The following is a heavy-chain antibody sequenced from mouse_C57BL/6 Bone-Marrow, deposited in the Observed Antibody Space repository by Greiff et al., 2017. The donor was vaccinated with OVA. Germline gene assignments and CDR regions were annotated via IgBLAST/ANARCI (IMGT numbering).Heavy chain of an antibody. CDR2: IYPGSGST. D-gene: IGHD2-5*01. Sequence: QVQLQPGAELVKPGASVKMSCKASGYTFTSYWITWVKQRPGQGLEWIGDIYPGSGSTNYNEKFKSKATLTVDTSSSTAYMQLSSLTSEDSAVYYCARENSNFFLYYAMDYWGQGTSVTVSS. CDR1: GYTFTSYW. J-gene: IGHJ4*01. V-gene: IGHV1-55*01. CDR3: ARENSNFFLYYAMDY.